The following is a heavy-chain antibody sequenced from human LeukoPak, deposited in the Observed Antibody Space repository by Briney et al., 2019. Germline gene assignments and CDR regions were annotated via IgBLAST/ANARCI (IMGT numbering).Heavy chain of an antibody. J-gene: IGHJ4*02. CDR2: ISGNGAST. D-gene: IGHD3-3*01. CDR3: AKWREDGITIFGVVTDDY. V-gene: IGHV3-23*01. Sequence: SGGSLRLSCATSGFTFSTYGMAWVRQAPGKGLEWVSSISGNGASTHYADSVKGRFTISRDNSKNTLYLQVNSLRVEDTAVYYCAKWREDGITIFGVVTDDYWGQGTLATVSS. CDR1: GFTFSTYG.